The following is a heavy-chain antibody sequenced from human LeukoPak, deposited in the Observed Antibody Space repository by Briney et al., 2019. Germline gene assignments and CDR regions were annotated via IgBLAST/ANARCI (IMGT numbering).Heavy chain of an antibody. CDR3: ARVYSSGWDEVGAFDI. D-gene: IGHD6-19*01. CDR2: IIPIFGTA. CDR1: GGTFSSYA. J-gene: IGHJ3*02. Sequence: GSSVKVSCKASGGTFSSYAISWVRQAPGQGLEWMGGIIPIFGTANYAQKFQGRVTITADESTSTAYMELSSLRSEDTAVYYCARVYSSGWDEVGAFDIWGQGTMVTVSS. V-gene: IGHV1-69*01.